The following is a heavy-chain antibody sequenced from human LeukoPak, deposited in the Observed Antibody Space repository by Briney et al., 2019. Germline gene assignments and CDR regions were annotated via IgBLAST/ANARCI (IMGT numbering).Heavy chain of an antibody. Sequence: GGSLRLACAASELTFSDYYMCWIRQAPEKGLEWVSYISSSGSTIYYADSVKGRFTISRDNAKNSLYLQMNSLRAEDTAMYYCARYYYDSSGYYYKDYWGQGTLVTVSS. J-gene: IGHJ4*02. D-gene: IGHD3-22*01. CDR1: ELTFSDYY. CDR3: ARYYYDSSGYYYKDY. V-gene: IGHV3-11*04. CDR2: ISSSGSTI.